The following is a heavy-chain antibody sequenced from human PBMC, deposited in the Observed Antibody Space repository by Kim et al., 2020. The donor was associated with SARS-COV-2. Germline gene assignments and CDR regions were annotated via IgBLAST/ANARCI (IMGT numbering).Heavy chain of an antibody. CDR1: GGSVSDYY. Sequence: SETLSLTCTVSGGSVSDYYWSWIRQSPGKGLKWIGEIYHGGSTTYNPSLKSRVSISVNTSKNQLFLRLRSVTPADTAVYYCAKDGDIGTQGAWFDPWGQG. CDR2: IYHGGST. CDR3: AKDGDIGTQGAWFDP. J-gene: IGHJ5*02. D-gene: IGHD6-13*01. V-gene: IGHV4-59*02.